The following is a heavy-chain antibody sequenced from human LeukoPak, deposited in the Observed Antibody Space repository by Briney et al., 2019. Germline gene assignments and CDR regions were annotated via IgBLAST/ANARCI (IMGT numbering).Heavy chain of an antibody. CDR2: IYYSGST. D-gene: IGHD1-26*01. CDR3: VGFIVGAPGGYYFDY. V-gene: IGHV4-31*03. CDR1: GGSISSGGYY. Sequence: SETLSLTCTVSGGSISSGGYYWSWIRQHPGKGLEWIGYIYYSGSTYYNPSLKSRVTISVDTSKNQFSLKLSSVTAADTAVYYCVGFIVGAPGGYYFDYWGQGTLVTVSS. J-gene: IGHJ4*02.